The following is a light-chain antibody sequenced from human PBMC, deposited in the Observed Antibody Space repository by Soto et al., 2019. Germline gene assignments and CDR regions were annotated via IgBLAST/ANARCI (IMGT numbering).Light chain of an antibody. CDR3: QQRSNWPAIT. V-gene: IGKV3-11*01. CDR2: DAS. J-gene: IGKJ5*01. Sequence: EIVLTQSPATLSLSPEERATLSCRASQSVSSYLAWYQQKPGQAPSILIYDASNRATGIPARFSGSGSGTDFTLTISSLEPEDFAVYYCQQRSNWPAITFGQGTRLEIK. CDR1: QSVSSY.